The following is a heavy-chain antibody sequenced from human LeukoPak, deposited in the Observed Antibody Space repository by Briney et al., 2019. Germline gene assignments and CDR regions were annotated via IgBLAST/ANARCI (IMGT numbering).Heavy chain of an antibody. D-gene: IGHD5/OR15-5a*01. CDR1: DYSINSGYY. J-gene: IGHJ4*02. V-gene: IGHV4-38-2*02. CDR2: IYHSGST. Sequence: PSETLSLTCTVSDYSINSGYYWDWIRQPPGEGLEWIGSIYHSGSTYYNPSLKSRVTISVDTSKNQFSLKLSSVTAADTAVYYCARGVSGRSSSFDYWGQGTLVTVSS. CDR3: ARGVSGRSSSFDY.